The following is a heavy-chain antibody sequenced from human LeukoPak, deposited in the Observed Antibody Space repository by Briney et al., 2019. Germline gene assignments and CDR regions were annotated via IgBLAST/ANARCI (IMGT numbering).Heavy chain of an antibody. CDR3: ARDYYGSGSYYYYYYGMDV. V-gene: IGHV3-48*03. CDR1: GFTFISYE. D-gene: IGHD3-10*01. J-gene: IGHJ6*02. Sequence: GGSLRLSCAASGFTFISYEMNWVRQAPGKGLEWVSYISSSGSTIYYADSVKGRFTISRDNAKNSLYLQMNSLRAEDTAVYYCARDYYGSGSYYYYYYGMDVWGQGTTVTVSS. CDR2: ISSSGSTI.